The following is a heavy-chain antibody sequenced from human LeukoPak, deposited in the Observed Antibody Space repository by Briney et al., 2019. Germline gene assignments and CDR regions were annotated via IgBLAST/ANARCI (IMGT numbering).Heavy chain of an antibody. CDR2: IEQDGSNK. CDR3: VYCSGGSCYYFDY. Sequence: GGSLRLSCAASGFTFSSYWMSWVRQAPGKGLEWVANIEQDGSNKNYADSVKGRFTISRDNTKNSLYPQMNSLRAEDTAVYYCVYCSGGSCYYFDYWGQGTLVTVSS. V-gene: IGHV3-7*03. J-gene: IGHJ4*02. CDR1: GFTFSSYW. D-gene: IGHD2-15*01.